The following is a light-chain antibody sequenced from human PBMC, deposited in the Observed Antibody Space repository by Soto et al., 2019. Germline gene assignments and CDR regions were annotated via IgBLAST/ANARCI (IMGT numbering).Light chain of an antibody. CDR2: GAS. CDR3: EEYYTSAGR. Sequence: GSQSVRSYLAWYQQKPGQAPRLLIYGASTRATGIPARFSGSGSGTELALPLSSLSDDEFAIYNCEEYYTSAGRFGRGTRLEIK. V-gene: IGKV3-15*01. J-gene: IGKJ5*01. CDR1: QSVRSY.